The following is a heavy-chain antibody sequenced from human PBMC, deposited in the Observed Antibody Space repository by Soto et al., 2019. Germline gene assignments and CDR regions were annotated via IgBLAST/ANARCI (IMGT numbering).Heavy chain of an antibody. CDR1: GGSISSYY. V-gene: IGHV4-59*08. CDR2: IYYSGST. Sequence: SETLSLTCTVSGGSISSYYWSWIRQPPGKGLEWIGYIYYSGSTNYNPSLKSRVTISVDTSKNQFSLKLSSVTAADTAVYYCASIASSGWLNYWGQGTLVTVSS. J-gene: IGHJ4*02. CDR3: ASIASSGWLNY. D-gene: IGHD6-19*01.